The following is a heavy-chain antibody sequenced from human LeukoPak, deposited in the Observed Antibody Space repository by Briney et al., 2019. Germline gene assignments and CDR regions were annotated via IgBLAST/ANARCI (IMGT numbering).Heavy chain of an antibody. CDR2: ISGSGGTT. CDR3: ARDRLSSWYGRYNWFDP. J-gene: IGHJ5*02. V-gene: IGHV3-23*01. D-gene: IGHD6-13*01. CDR1: GFPFSSHA. Sequence: GGSLRLSCAPSGFPFSSHAVSWVRQAPGKGVEWVSAISGSGGTTYYTGSVKGRFTISRDNSKNTLYLQMNSLRAEDTAVYYCARDRLSSWYGRYNWFDPWGQGTLVTVSS.